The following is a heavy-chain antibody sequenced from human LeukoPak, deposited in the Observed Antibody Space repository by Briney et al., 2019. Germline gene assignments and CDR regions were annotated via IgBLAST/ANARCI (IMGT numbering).Heavy chain of an antibody. CDR1: GFTFSSYS. CDR3: AKEIGTAIYFDY. CDR2: ISGSGRAT. Sequence: PGGSLRLSCAASGFTFSSYSMSWVRQAPGKGLEWVSSISGSGRATNYADSVRGRFTISRENSKNTMYLQMNSLRAEDTAIYYCAKEIGTAIYFDYWGQGTVVTVSS. D-gene: IGHD5-18*01. V-gene: IGHV3-23*01. J-gene: IGHJ4*02.